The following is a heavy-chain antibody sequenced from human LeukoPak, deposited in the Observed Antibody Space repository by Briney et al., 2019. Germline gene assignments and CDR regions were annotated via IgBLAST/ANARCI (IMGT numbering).Heavy chain of an antibody. D-gene: IGHD5-24*01. J-gene: IGHJ4*02. CDR2: IYSGGST. CDR3: VKDDGWVQYAN. V-gene: IGHV3-53*01. Sequence: GGSLRLSCAASGFTVSSNYMSWVRQAPGQGLEWVSVIYSGGSTYYADSVKGRFTISKDISKNTVYLQMNSLSAEDAAVYYCVKDDGWVQYANWGQGTLVTVSS. CDR1: GFTVSSNY.